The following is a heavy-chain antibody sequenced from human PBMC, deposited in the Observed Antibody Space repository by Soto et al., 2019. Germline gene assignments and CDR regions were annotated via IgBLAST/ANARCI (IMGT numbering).Heavy chain of an antibody. CDR3: ARVVRGDDYIWGSYRSDIDYFDY. J-gene: IGHJ4*02. V-gene: IGHV4-34*01. D-gene: IGHD3-16*02. CDR1: GGSFSGYY. CDR2: INHSGST. Sequence: QVQLQQWGAGLLKPSETLSLTCAVYGGSFSGYYWSWIRQPPGKGLEWIGEINHSGSTNYNPSLKRRVTISVDTSKNQFSLKLSSVTAADTAVYYCARVVRGDDYIWGSYRSDIDYFDYWGQGTLVTVSS.